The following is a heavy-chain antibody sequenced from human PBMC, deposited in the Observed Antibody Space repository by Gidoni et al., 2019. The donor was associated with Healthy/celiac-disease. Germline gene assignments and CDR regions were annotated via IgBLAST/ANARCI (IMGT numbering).Heavy chain of an antibody. CDR1: GGSISSSSYY. D-gene: IGHD6-13*01. Sequence: QLQLQESGPGLVKPSETLSLTCTVSGGSISSSSYYWGWIRQPPGKGLEWIGSIYYSGSTYYNPSLKSRVTISVDTSKNQFSLKLSSVTAADTAVYYCARQGGIAAAGATGYFDYWGQGTLVTVSS. V-gene: IGHV4-39*01. CDR2: IYYSGST. CDR3: ARQGGIAAAGATGYFDY. J-gene: IGHJ4*02.